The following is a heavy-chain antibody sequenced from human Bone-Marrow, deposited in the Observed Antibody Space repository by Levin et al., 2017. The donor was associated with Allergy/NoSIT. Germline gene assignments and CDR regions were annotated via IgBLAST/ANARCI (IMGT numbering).Heavy chain of an antibody. CDR2: ISYDGSNK. V-gene: IGHV3-30-3*01. CDR3: ARAKRIWSGYYNPSYYFDY. CDR1: GFTFSSYA. J-gene: IGHJ4*02. Sequence: PGGSLRLSCAASGFTFSSYAMHWVRQAPGKGLEWVAVISYDGSNKYYADSVKGRFTISRDNSKNTLYLQMNSLRAEDTAVYYCARAKRIWSGYYNPSYYFDYWGQGTLVTVSS. D-gene: IGHD3-3*01.